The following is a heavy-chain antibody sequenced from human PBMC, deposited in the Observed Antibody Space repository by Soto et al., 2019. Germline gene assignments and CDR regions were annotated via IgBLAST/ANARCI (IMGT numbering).Heavy chain of an antibody. J-gene: IGHJ6*02. V-gene: IGHV5-51*01. Sequence: PGESLKISCKCSGYSFTICWIVWVLQMPAKGLEWMGIIYPCDSDTRYSPSFQGQVTIPADKSISTAYLQWSSLKASDTAMYYCARMTLDIVVVPAAIRPFYYYGMDVWGQGTTVTVSS. CDR2: IYPCDSDT. CDR1: GYSFTICW. CDR3: ARMTLDIVVVPAAIRPFYYYGMDV. D-gene: IGHD2-2*02.